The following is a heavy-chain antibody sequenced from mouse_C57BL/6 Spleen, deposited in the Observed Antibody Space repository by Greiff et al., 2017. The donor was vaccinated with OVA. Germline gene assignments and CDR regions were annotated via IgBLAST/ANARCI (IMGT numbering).Heavy chain of an antibody. V-gene: IGHV5-12*01. J-gene: IGHJ1*03. D-gene: IGHD1-3*01. Sequence: EVKLMESGGGLVQPGGSLKLSCAASGFTFSDYYMYWVRQTPEKRLEWVAYISNGGGSTYYPDTVKGRFTISRDNAKNTLYLQMSRLKSEDTAMYYCAREGSGGTGYFDVWGTGTTVTVSS. CDR3: AREGSGGTGYFDV. CDR1: GFTFSDYY. CDR2: ISNGGGST.